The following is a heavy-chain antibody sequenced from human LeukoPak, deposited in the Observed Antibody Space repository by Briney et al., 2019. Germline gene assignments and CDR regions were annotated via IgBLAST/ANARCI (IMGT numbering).Heavy chain of an antibody. CDR2: FDPEDGET. V-gene: IGHV1-24*01. D-gene: IGHD2-2*01. CDR1: GYTLTELS. CDR3: ARGPDCSSTGCYYWFDP. Sequence: GASVKVSCKVSGYTLTELSMHWVRQAPGKGLEWMGGFDPEDGETIYAQKYQGRVTMTEDTSTDTAYMELSSLRSEDTAVYYCARGPDCSSTGCYYWFDPWGQGTLVTVSS. J-gene: IGHJ5*02.